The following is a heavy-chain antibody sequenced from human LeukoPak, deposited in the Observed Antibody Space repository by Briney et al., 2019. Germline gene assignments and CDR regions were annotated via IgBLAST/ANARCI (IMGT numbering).Heavy chain of an antibody. CDR1: GFTFTDYY. D-gene: IGHD6-19*01. Sequence: GGSLRHSCADSGFTFTDYYMCCIRQAPGKGLEWVSYISSSGSTIYYADSVKGRFTISRDNAKNSLYLQMNSLRAEDTAVYYCAREVAVAAHNWFETWGAEAPGTVSS. V-gene: IGHV3-11*04. CDR2: ISSSGSTI. CDR3: AREVAVAAHNWFET. J-gene: IGHJ5*01.